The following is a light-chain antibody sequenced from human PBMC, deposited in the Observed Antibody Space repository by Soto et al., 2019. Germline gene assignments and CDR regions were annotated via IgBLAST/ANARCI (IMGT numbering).Light chain of an antibody. CDR3: QSHDSSLNSWV. J-gene: IGLJ3*02. CDR2: GNT. V-gene: IGLV1-40*01. Sequence: QSVLTQPPSMSGAPGQRVTISCTGSSSNIGAGYDVHWYQLLPGTAPKLLIYGNTNRPSGVPDRFSGSKSGTSASLAITGLRADDEDDYYCQSHDSSLNSWVFGGGTKLTVL. CDR1: SSNIGAGYD.